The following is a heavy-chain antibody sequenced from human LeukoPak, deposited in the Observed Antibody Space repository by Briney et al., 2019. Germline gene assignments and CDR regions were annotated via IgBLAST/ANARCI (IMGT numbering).Heavy chain of an antibody. Sequence: HPGGSLRLSCAASGFTFSSYAMSWVRQAPGKGLEWVSAISGSGGSTYYADSVKGRFTISRDNSKNTLYLQMNSLRAEDTAVYHCAKDRRYSSGWYYFDYWGQGTLVTVSS. CDR3: AKDRRYSSGWYYFDY. J-gene: IGHJ4*02. V-gene: IGHV3-23*01. D-gene: IGHD6-19*01. CDR2: ISGSGGST. CDR1: GFTFSSYA.